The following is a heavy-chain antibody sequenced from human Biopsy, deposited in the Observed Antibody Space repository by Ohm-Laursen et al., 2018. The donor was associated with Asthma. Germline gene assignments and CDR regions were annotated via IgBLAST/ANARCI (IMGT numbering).Heavy chain of an antibody. CDR2: ISPVFGST. CDR3: ARGYSGSDRIVYYYSGLEV. Sequence: SSVKVSCKTSGGTFSSNSINWVRQAPGQGLEWMGGISPVFGSTNIAQKFQGRVTISADESASTAYVELSSLSSEDTAVYYCARGYSGSDRIVYYYSGLEVWGQGTTVTVSS. CDR1: GGTFSSNS. D-gene: IGHD5-12*01. V-gene: IGHV1-69*01. J-gene: IGHJ6*02.